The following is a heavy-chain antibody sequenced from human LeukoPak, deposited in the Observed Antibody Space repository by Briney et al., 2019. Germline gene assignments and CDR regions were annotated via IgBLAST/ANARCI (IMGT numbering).Heavy chain of an antibody. CDR3: AKGALARWYYYMDV. Sequence: GGSLRLSCAASGFTFSSFGMHWVRQAPGKGLEWVSAISGSGGSTYYADSVKGRFTISRDNSKNTLYLQMNSLRAEDTAVYYCAKGALARWYYYMDVWGKGTTVTVSS. J-gene: IGHJ6*03. V-gene: IGHV3-23*01. D-gene: IGHD2-15*01. CDR2: ISGSGGST. CDR1: GFTFSSFG.